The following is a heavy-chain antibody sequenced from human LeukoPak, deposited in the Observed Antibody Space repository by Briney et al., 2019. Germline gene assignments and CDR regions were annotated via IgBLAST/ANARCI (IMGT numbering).Heavy chain of an antibody. V-gene: IGHV4-59*07. J-gene: IGHJ4*02. CDR2: IHYSGST. CDR1: AGAISRFY. CDR3: ARYYDSSGYWSTPHFDY. Sequence: SDTLSLTCTASAGAISRFYWSWTRQPPGKGLQYIGYIHYSGSTNYNPSLKSRVTISVDTSKNQFSLKLSSVTAADTAVYYCARYYDSSGYWSTPHFDYWGQGTLVTVSS. D-gene: IGHD3-22*01.